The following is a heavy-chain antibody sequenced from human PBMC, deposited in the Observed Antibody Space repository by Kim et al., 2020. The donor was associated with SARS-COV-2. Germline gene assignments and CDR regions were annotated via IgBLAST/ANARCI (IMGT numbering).Heavy chain of an antibody. CDR2: ISSSGSTI. CDR1: GFTFSDYY. CDR3: ARATKGSSSSFRYYYYGMDV. D-gene: IGHD6-6*01. J-gene: IGHJ6*02. Sequence: GGSLRLSCAASGFTFSDYYMSWIRQAPGKGLEWVSYISSSGSTIYYADSVKGRFTISRDNAKNSLYLQMNSLRAEDTAVYYCARATKGSSSSFRYYYYGMDVWGQGTTVTVSS. V-gene: IGHV3-11*01.